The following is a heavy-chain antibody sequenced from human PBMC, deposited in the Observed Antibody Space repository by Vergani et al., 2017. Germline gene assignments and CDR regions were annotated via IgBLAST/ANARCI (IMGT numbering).Heavy chain of an antibody. CDR3: ARGRFLEGVLGY. V-gene: IGHV3-48*04. CDR2: ISSSSSTI. D-gene: IGHD3-3*01. J-gene: IGHJ4*02. CDR1: GFTFSSYS. Sequence: EVQLVESGGGLVQPGGSLRLSCAASGFTFSSYSMNWVRQAPGKGLEGGSYISSSSSTIYYADSVKGRFTISRDNAKNSLYLQMNSLRAEDTAVYYCARGRFLEGVLGYWGQGTRVTVSS.